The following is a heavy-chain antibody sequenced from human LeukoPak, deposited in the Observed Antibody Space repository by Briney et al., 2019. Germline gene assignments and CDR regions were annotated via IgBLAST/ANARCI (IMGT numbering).Heavy chain of an antibody. V-gene: IGHV3-74*01. J-gene: IGHJ5*02. Sequence: GGSLRLSCAAPGFTFSSHWMHWVRQAPEKGLVGVAHINADGSGTYYAASVKGRFTISRDNAKNTLYLQMHSLTAEDTAVYYCVRGALRDCSYTSCSRGNWFDPWGQGTPVTVSS. CDR1: GFTFSSHW. D-gene: IGHD2-2*01. CDR3: VRGALRDCSYTSCSRGNWFDP. CDR2: INADGSGT.